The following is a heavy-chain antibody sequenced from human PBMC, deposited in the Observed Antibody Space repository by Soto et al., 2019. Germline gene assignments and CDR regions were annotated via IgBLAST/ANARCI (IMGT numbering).Heavy chain of an antibody. CDR3: ARWTREGFGESWDV. CDR1: GFSFGSHG. V-gene: IGHV3-33*01. CDR2: IWYDGSNK. D-gene: IGHD3-10*01. Sequence: QVQLVESGGGVVQPGRSLRLSCTASGFSFGSHGMHWVRQAPGKGLEWVGVIWYDGSNKFYGDSVKGRFIISRDNSKNTMYLEMSSLRVEDTAVYYCARWTREGFGESWDVWGQGTMVSFSS. J-gene: IGHJ6*02.